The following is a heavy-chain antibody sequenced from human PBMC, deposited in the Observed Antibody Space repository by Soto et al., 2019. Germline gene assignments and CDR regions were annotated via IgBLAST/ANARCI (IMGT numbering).Heavy chain of an antibody. Sequence: EVQLVESGGGLVQPGGSLRLSCAASGFTFSSYWMHWVRQAPGKGLVWVSRINTDGSSTSYADSVKGRFTISRDNAENTLDPQMNSLRIEETAIYYCGREPTGRAWAGATAYWGQGTRVTVSS. J-gene: IGHJ4*02. V-gene: IGHV3-74*01. CDR1: GFTFSSYW. D-gene: IGHD1-26*01. CDR3: GREPTGRAWAGATAY. CDR2: INTDGSST.